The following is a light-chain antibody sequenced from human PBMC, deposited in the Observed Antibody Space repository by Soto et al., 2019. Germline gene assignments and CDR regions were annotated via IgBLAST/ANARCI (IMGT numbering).Light chain of an antibody. Sequence: QSALTQPASVSGSPGQSITISCTGTSSDVGGYNYVSWYQQHPGKAPKLMIYDVNNRPSGVSNRFSGSKSGNTASLTISGLQAEDDADYYCSSYTSSSTGFFGTGTKGTAL. CDR1: SSDVGGYNY. J-gene: IGLJ1*01. CDR2: DVN. V-gene: IGLV2-14*01. CDR3: SSYTSSSTGF.